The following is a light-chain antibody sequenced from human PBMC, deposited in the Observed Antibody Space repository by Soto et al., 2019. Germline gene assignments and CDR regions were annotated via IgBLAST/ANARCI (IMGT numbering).Light chain of an antibody. CDR2: GSS. CDR3: QQTYRHPRT. V-gene: IGKV1-39*01. J-gene: IGKJ1*01. Sequence: DIQMTQSPSSVSASVGDSVSFACQSSQTVKNNVNWYQHKRGKAPKLLISGSSNLQNGVPPRFSGSGTGTDFTLTINSLQPEDAATYYCQQTYRHPRTFDQGTSVDMK. CDR1: QTVKNN.